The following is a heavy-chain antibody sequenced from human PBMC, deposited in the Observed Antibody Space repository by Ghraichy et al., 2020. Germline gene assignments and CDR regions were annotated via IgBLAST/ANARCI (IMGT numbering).Heavy chain of an antibody. CDR1: GGSISSYY. V-gene: IGHV4-4*09. D-gene: IGHD3-3*01. CDR3: ARPVEGYGMDV. Sequence: SETLSLTCTVSGGSISSYYWSWIRQPPGKGLEWIGYIYTSGSTNYNPSLKSRVTISVDTSKNQFSLKLSSVTAADTAVYYCARPVEGYGMDVWGQGTTVTVSS. J-gene: IGHJ6*02. CDR2: IYTSGST.